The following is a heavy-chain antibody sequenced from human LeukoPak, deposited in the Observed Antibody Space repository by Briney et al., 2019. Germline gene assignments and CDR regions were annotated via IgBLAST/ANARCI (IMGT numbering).Heavy chain of an antibody. D-gene: IGHD3-16*01. CDR1: GFAFSNYW. V-gene: IGHV3-74*01. J-gene: IGHJ4*02. Sequence: GGSLRLSCAASGFAFSNYWLHWVRQAPGKGLVWVSRIKTDGSSTSYADSVKGRFTISRDSAKNKLYLQMNSLRAEDTAVYYCATVSVGVRFDYWGQGALVAVSS. CDR2: IKTDGSST. CDR3: ATVSVGVRFDY.